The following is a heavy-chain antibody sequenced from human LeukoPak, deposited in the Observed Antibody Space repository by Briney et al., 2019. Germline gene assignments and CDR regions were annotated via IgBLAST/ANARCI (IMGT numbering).Heavy chain of an antibody. CDR2: IIPILGTA. CDR3: AREGDLGGAMIVVVITTHYGMDV. V-gene: IGHV1-69*13. J-gene: IGHJ6*02. D-gene: IGHD3-22*01. Sequence: SVKVSCKASGGTFSSYAISWVRQAPGQGLEWMGGIIPILGTANYAQKFQGRVTITADESTSTAYMELSSLRSEDTAVYYCAREGDLGGAMIVVVITTHYGMDVWGQGTTVTVSS. CDR1: GGTFSSYA.